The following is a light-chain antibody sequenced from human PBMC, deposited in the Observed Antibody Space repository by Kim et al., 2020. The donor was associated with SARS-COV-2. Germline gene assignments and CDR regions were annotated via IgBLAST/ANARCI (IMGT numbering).Light chain of an antibody. V-gene: IGLV1-44*01. CDR2: NND. Sequence: QSVLTQPPSASGNPGQRVTVSCSGRSSNIGRNTVNWYHHLPGTTPKLLIYNNDQRPSGVPDPLSGSKSGTSAPLAISGLPSGDEADYYCAAWDDGLNGYAFGTGTKVTVL. CDR1: SSNIGRNT. J-gene: IGLJ1*01. CDR3: AAWDDGLNGYA.